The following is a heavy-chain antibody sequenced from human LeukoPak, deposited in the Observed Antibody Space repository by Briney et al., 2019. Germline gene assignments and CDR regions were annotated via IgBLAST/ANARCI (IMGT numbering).Heavy chain of an antibody. Sequence: GASVKVSCKASGYTFTSYGISWVRQAPGQGLEWMGWISAYNGNTNYAQKLQGRVTITTDESTSTAYMELSSLRSEDTAVYYCASRNIVVVPAEYYMDVWGKGTTVTVSS. J-gene: IGHJ6*03. CDR2: ISAYNGNT. D-gene: IGHD2-2*01. V-gene: IGHV1-18*01. CDR3: ASRNIVVVPAEYYMDV. CDR1: GYTFTSYG.